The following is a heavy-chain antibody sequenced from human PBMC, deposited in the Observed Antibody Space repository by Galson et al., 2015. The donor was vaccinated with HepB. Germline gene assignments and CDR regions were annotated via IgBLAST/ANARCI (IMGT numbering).Heavy chain of an antibody. V-gene: IGHV1-18*01. J-gene: IGHJ6*03. D-gene: IGHD1/OR15-1a*01. Sequence: SCKASGYSFISYGITWVRQAPGQGLEWMGWISGYNDNANYAQNVQDRVTMTTDTSTSTAYMELRSLRSDDTAIYYCARGRTLTTYLGGYYYYMDVWGKGTTVTVSS. CDR3: ARGRTLTTYLGGYYYYMDV. CDR2: ISGYNDNA. CDR1: GYSFISYG.